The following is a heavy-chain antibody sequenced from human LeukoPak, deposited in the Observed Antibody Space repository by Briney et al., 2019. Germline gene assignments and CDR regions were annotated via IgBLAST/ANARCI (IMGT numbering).Heavy chain of an antibody. V-gene: IGHV1-69*05. Sequence: SVKVSCKASGCTFSSYAISWVRQAPGQGLEWMGRIIPIFGTANYAQKFQGRVTITTDESTSTAYMELSSLRSEDTAVYYCARDRISPRTGDNPYYFDYWGQGTLVTVSS. D-gene: IGHD7-27*01. CDR3: ARDRISPRTGDNPYYFDY. CDR1: GCTFSSYA. J-gene: IGHJ4*02. CDR2: IIPIFGTA.